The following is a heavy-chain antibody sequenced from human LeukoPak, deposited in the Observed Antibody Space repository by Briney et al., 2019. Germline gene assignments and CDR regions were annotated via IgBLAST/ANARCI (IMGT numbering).Heavy chain of an antibody. CDR3: ARGTIKPAALGDY. V-gene: IGHV4-38-2*02. Sequence: KPSETLSLTCTVSGYSISSGYYRGWIRQPPGKGLEWIGSIYHSGSTYYNPSLKSRVTISVDTSKNQFSLKLSSVTAADTAVYYCARGTIKPAALGDYWGQGTLVTVSS. J-gene: IGHJ4*02. CDR1: GYSISSGYY. CDR2: IYHSGST. D-gene: IGHD2-2*01.